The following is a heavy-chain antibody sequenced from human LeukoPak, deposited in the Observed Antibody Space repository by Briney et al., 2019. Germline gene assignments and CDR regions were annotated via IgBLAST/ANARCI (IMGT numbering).Heavy chain of an antibody. J-gene: IGHJ4*02. CDR3: ASGGTYYYDSSGYSFDY. V-gene: IGHV1-69*04. CDR2: IIPILGIA. CDR1: GGTFSSYA. Sequence: GASVKVSCKASGGTFSSYAISWVRQAPGQGLEWMGRIIPILGIANYAQKFQGRVTITADKSTSTAYMELSSLRSEDTAVYYCASGGTYYYDSSGYSFDYWGQGTLVTVSS. D-gene: IGHD3-22*01.